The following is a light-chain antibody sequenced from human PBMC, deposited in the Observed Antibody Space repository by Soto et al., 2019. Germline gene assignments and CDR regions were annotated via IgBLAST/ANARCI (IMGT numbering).Light chain of an antibody. CDR1: QTISGW. J-gene: IGKJ1*01. V-gene: IGKV1-5*01. Sequence: DIQMTQSPSTLSASVGDTVTITCRASQTISGWLAWYQQRPGKAPHLLIFDASTLESGVPSRVSGSGSGTTFTLTISSLQSDDFATYYCLQYNGYYRTFGQGTKVEIK. CDR2: DAS. CDR3: LQYNGYYRT.